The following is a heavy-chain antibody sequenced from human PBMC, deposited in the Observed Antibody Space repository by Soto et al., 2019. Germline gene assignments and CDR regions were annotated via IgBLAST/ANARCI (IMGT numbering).Heavy chain of an antibody. D-gene: IGHD3-10*01. CDR3: ARVHVWFGASFWFDP. Sequence: QVQLQESGPGLVKPSETLSLTCTVSGGSINGYSWSWIRQPAGKGLEWIGRIYPPGNTNYNPSLKSRVTMSIDTSNNRFALNLTSVTGAATAMYYCARVHVWFGASFWFDPWGQGTLVTVSS. J-gene: IGHJ5*02. CDR2: IYPPGNT. V-gene: IGHV4-4*07. CDR1: GGSINGYS.